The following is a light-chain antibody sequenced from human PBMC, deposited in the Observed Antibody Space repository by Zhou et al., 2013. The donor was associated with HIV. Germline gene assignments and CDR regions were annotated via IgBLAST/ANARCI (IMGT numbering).Light chain of an antibody. CDR2: ATS. CDR1: ESISSW. Sequence: DIQMTQSPSTVSASVGDRVTITCRASESISSWLAWYQQKPGKAPKLLIYATSSLQGGVPSRFSGSGSGTDFTLTISSLQREDFATYYCQESYSTSRGTWTFGQGTKVEIK. V-gene: IGKV1-39*01. J-gene: IGKJ1*01. CDR3: QESYSTSRGTWT.